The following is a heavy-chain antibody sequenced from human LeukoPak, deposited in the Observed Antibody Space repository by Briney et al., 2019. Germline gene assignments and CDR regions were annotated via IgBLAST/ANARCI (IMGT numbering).Heavy chain of an antibody. V-gene: IGHV4-59*01. CDR1: GGSISSYY. D-gene: IGHD2-2*01. Sequence: PSETLSLTCTVSGGSISSYYWSWIRQPPGKGLEWIGYIYYSGSTNYNPSLKSRVTISVDTSKNQFSLKLSSVTAADTAVYYCARLVENCSSTSCYAFDYWGQGTLVTVSS. CDR2: IYYSGST. CDR3: ARLVENCSSTSCYAFDY. J-gene: IGHJ4*02.